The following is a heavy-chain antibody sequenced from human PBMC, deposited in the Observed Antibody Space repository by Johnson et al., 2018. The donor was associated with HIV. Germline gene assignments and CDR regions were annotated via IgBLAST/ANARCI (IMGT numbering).Heavy chain of an antibody. Sequence: VQLVESGGGLIQPGGSLRLSCAASGFTFSSYAMNWVRQAPGKGLEWVSYISSSGSTIYYADSVKGRFTISRDNAKNSLYLQMNSLRAEDTAVYYCAAGYAMASDAFDIWGRGTMVTVSS. CDR1: GFTFSSYA. CDR2: ISSSGSTI. D-gene: IGHD2-8*01. V-gene: IGHV3-48*04. J-gene: IGHJ3*02. CDR3: AAGYAMASDAFDI.